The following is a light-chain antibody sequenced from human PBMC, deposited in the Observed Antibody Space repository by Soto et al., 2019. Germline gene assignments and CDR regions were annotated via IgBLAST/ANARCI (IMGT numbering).Light chain of an antibody. CDR1: QSVSNF. CDR2: DAS. J-gene: IGKJ2*01. V-gene: IGKV3-11*01. CDR3: QQRGDWPLYT. Sequence: EIVLTQSPATLSLSPGETATLSCRASQSVSNFLAWYQQKSGQAPRLLIYDASNRATGVPARFSGSGSGTDFTLTISSLEPEDFAVYYCQQRGDWPLYTFGQGSRLEIK.